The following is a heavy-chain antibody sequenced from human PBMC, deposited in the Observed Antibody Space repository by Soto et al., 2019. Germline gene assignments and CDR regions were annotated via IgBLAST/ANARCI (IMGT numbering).Heavy chain of an antibody. CDR2: ISSSSSTI. D-gene: IGHD3-22*01. CDR3: GSVHDYDSSGYYHYGMDV. J-gene: IGHJ6*02. Sequence: GGSLRLSCAASGFTFSSYSMNWVRQAPGKGLEWVSYISSSSSTIYYADSVKGRFTISRDNAKNSLYLQMNSLRDEDTAVYYCGSVHDYDSSGYYHYGMDVCGQGTTVIVSS. V-gene: IGHV3-48*02. CDR1: GFTFSSYS.